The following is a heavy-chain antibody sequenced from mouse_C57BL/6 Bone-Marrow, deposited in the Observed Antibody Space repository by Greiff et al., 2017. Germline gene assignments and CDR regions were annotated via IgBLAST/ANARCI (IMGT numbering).Heavy chain of an antibody. CDR2: INPSSGYT. V-gene: IGHV1-4*01. CDR1: GYTFTSYT. D-gene: IGHD2-3*01. Sequence: QVHVKQSGAELARPGASVKMSCKASGYTFTSYTMHWVKQRPGQGLEWIGYINPSSGYTKYNQKFKDKATLTADKSSSTAYMQLSSLTSEDSAVYYCARRRWLLRVYAMDYWGQGTSVTVSS. J-gene: IGHJ4*01. CDR3: ARRRWLLRVYAMDY.